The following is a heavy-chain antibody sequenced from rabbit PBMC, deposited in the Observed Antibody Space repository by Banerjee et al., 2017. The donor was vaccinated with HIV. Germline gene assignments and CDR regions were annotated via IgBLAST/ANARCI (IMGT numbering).Heavy chain of an antibody. D-gene: IGHD4-1*01. CDR2: IYGGKSGTT. CDR3: ARDLAGVIGWNFNL. J-gene: IGHJ4*01. Sequence: QSLEESGGDLVKPGASLTLTCKASGFSFSSGYDMCWVRQAPGKGLELIACIYGGKSGTTWYASWAKGRFTISKTSSPTVTLQMTSLTAADTASYFCARDLAGVIGWNFNLWGQGTLVTVS. CDR1: GFSFSSGYD. V-gene: IGHV1S40*01.